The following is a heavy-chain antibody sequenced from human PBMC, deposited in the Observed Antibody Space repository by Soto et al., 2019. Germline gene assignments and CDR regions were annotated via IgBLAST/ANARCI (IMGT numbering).Heavy chain of an antibody. CDR3: ARDSPLWFGELRYWYFDL. CDR2: ISSSSSTI. D-gene: IGHD3-10*01. V-gene: IGHV3-48*04. Sequence: GGSLRLSCAASGFTFSSYSMNWVRQAPGKGLEWVSYISSSSSTIYYADSVKGRFNISRDNAKNSLYLQMNSLRAEDTAVYYCARDSPLWFGELRYWYFDLWGRGTLVTVSS. J-gene: IGHJ2*01. CDR1: GFTFSSYS.